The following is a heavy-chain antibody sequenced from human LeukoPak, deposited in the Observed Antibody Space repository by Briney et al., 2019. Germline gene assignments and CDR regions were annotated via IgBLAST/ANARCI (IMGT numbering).Heavy chain of an antibody. J-gene: IGHJ3*02. Sequence: GKSLTLSCALCGFTLWFFVMLCVRQAPGRGLVWVSCIDSGGSTTTYADSVKGRLAISRDNAKNTLYRQMNSPRAEDTAVYYCARDQAGAFDIWGQGTMVTVSS. D-gene: IGHD3-10*01. V-gene: IGHV3-74*01. CDR3: ARDQAGAFDI. CDR1: GFTLWFFV. CDR2: IDSGGSTT.